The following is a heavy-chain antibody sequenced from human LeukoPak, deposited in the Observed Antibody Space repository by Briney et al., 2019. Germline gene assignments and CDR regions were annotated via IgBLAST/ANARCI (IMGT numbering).Heavy chain of an antibody. D-gene: IGHD6-13*01. CDR3: ARDPGIAAAGTTPSDY. J-gene: IGHJ4*02. CDR1: GFTFSSYW. V-gene: IGHV3-7*03. CDR2: IKQDGSER. Sequence: TGGSLRLSCAASGFTFSSYWMSWVRQAPGKGLEWVANIKQDGSERYYVDSVKGRFTISRDNAKNSLYLQMNSLRAEDTAVYYCARDPGIAAAGTTPSDYWGQGTLVTVSS.